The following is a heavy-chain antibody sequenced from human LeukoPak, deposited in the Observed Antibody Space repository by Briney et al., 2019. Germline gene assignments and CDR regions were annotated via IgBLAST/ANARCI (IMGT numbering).Heavy chain of an antibody. Sequence: GESLKISCKGSGYSFSTYWIGWVRQMPGKGLEWMGIIYPGDSDTRYSPSFQGQVTISADKPISTAYLQWSSLKASDSAMYYCARHRAGGSGSYYIRYFDYWGQGTLVTVSS. D-gene: IGHD3-10*01. CDR1: GYSFSTYW. CDR3: ARHRAGGSGSYYIRYFDY. J-gene: IGHJ4*02. V-gene: IGHV5-51*01. CDR2: IYPGDSDT.